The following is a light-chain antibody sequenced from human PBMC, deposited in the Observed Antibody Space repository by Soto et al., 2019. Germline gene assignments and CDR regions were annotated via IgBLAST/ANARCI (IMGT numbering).Light chain of an antibody. J-gene: IGKJ1*01. CDR2: CAS. CDR3: QQSFGTPRT. V-gene: IGKV1-39*01. Sequence: DIQMTQSPSPLSASVGDRVTITCRASQTISTYLNWYQQKPGKAPKLLIYCASSLQSGVPSRFSGSGSGTDFTLTISSLQPEDFGTYYCQQSFGTPRTFGQGTKVDIK. CDR1: QTISTY.